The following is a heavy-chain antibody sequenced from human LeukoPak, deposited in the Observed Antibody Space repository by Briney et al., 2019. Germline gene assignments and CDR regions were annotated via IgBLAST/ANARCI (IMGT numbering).Heavy chain of an antibody. CDR3: AREKLGVPGY. D-gene: IGHD1-26*01. CDR1: GGSISSYY. V-gene: IGHV4-59*01. J-gene: IGHJ4*02. CDR2: IYYSGST. Sequence: SETLSLTCTVSGGSISSYYWSWIRQPPGKGLEWIGYIYYSGSTNYNPSLKSRVTISVDTSKNQFSLKLSSVTAADTAVYYCAREKLGVPGYWGQGTLVTVSS.